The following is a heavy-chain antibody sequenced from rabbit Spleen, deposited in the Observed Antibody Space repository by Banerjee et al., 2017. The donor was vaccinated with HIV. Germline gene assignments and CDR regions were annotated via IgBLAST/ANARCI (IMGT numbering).Heavy chain of an antibody. CDR3: ARDSGSSFSSYGMDL. CDR2: MDTGSSGFT. D-gene: IGHD8-1*01. V-gene: IGHV1S40*01. J-gene: IGHJ6*01. CDR1: GVSFSSDNY. Sequence: QSLEESGGDLVKPGASLTLTCTASGVSFSSDNYICWVRQAPGKGLEWIACMDTGSSGFTYFASWAKGRFTISKTSSTTVTLQMTSLTAADTATYFCARDSGSSFSSYGMDLWGPGPLVTVS.